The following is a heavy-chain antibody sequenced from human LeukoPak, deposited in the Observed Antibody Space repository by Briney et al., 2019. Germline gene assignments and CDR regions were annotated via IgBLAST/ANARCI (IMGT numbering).Heavy chain of an antibody. CDR2: ITSGVGIT. CDR1: GFTFSHYS. CDR3: AKGDYYDLDY. D-gene: IGHD3-22*01. V-gene: IGHV3-23*01. Sequence: GGSLRLSCAASGFTFSHYSMNWVRQAPGKGLEWVSIITSGVGITYYADSVKGRFTISRDNSRNTLYLQMNSLTAEDTAVYYCAKGDYYDLDYWGQGTLVTVSS. J-gene: IGHJ4*02.